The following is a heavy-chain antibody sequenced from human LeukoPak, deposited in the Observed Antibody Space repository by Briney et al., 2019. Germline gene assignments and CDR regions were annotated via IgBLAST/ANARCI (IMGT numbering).Heavy chain of an antibody. V-gene: IGHV3-23*01. J-gene: IGHJ1*01. CDR1: GFTFASYG. CDR2: TTTNGGRT. Sequence: PGGSLRLSCAASGFTFASYGMSWVRQAPGKGLGWVTFTTTNGGRTSYADSVEGRFTISRDNPRNTLYMQMNSLRDEDTAVYYCAIMHGYYDGTGYWVQWGQGTLVTVSS. CDR3: AIMHGYYDGTGYWVQ. D-gene: IGHD3-22*01.